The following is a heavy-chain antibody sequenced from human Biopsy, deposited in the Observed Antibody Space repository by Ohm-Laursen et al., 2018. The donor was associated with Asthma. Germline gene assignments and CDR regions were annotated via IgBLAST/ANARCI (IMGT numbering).Heavy chain of an antibody. J-gene: IGHJ6*02. CDR2: IYYSGST. D-gene: IGHD3-3*01. V-gene: IGHV4-31*02. Sequence: TLSLTCTVSGGAIDSGAYYWSWIRQLPGKGLEWIGYIYYSGSTYYNPSLKSRVTISVDTSQNQFSLRLTSVTAADSAVYFCARRITIFGVVQKDHGMDAWGQGTTVIVSS. CDR3: ARRITIFGVVQKDHGMDA. CDR1: GGAIDSGAYY.